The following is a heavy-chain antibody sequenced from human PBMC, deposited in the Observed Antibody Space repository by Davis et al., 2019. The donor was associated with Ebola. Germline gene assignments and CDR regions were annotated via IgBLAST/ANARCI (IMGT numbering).Heavy chain of an antibody. J-gene: IGHJ5*02. CDR3: ARGVGATTGWFDP. CDR1: GGSISSSNW. D-gene: IGHD1-26*01. Sequence: GSLRLSCAVSGGSISSSNWWSWVRQPPGKGLEWIGEIYHSGSTNYNPSLKSRVTISVDKSKNQFSLKLSSVTAADTAVYYCARGVGATTGWFDPWGQGTLVTVSS. CDR2: IYHSGST. V-gene: IGHV4-4*02.